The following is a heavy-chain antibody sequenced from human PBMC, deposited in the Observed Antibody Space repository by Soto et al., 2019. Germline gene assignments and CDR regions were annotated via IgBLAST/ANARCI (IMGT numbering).Heavy chain of an antibody. V-gene: IGHV4-4*02. D-gene: IGHD6-13*01. CDR3: ARDQGQLVGWFDP. J-gene: IGHJ5*02. CDR2: IYHSGST. CDR1: GGSISSSNW. Sequence: PSETLSLTCAVSGGSISSSNWWSWVRQPPGKGLEWIGEIYHSGSTNYNPSLKSRVTISVDKSKNQFSLKLSSVTAADTAVYYCARDQGQLVGWFDPWGQGTLVTASS.